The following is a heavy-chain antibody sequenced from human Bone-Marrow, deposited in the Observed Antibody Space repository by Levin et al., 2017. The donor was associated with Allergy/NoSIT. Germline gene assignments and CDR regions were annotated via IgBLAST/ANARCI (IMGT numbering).Heavy chain of an antibody. CDR1: GFSVRAYW. D-gene: IGHD6-19*01. V-gene: IGHV3-74*03. CDR3: VRQENGAGDY. CDR2: INDAGS. Sequence: GGSLRLSCAASGFSVRAYWMHWVRQAPGKGLVWVSRINDAGSTYADSVKGRFSISRDNAKNTLYLQMSSLGAEDTAVYYCVRQENGAGDYWGQGTLVTVSS. J-gene: IGHJ4*02.